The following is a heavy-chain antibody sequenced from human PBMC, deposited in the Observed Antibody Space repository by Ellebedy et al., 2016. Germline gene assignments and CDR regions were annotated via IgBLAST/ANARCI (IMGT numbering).Heavy chain of an antibody. CDR1: GLNFNPFF. CDR2: ISAGSDTT. J-gene: IGHJ4*02. Sequence: GESLKISXTASGLNFNPFFMSWVRQAPGKGLEWVSTISAGSDTTRLADSVKGRFTISRDNSKNTLYLQMNNLRVEDTALYYCRQGHYFDQWGQGALVTVSS. V-gene: IGHV3-23*01. CDR3: RQGHYFDQ.